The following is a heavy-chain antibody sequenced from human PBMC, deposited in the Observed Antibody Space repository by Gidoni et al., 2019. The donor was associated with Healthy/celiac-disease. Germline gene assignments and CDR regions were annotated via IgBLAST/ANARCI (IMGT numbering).Heavy chain of an antibody. Sequence: QVQLVESGGGVVQPGRSLRLSCAASGFTFSSYALHWVRQAPGKGLEWVAVISYDGSNKYYADSVKGRFTISRDNSKNTLYLQMNSLRAEDTAVYYCARDGKSGIAARVSGPHFDYWGQGTLVTVSS. D-gene: IGHD6-6*01. CDR1: GFTFSSYA. CDR3: ARDGKSGIAARVSGPHFDY. V-gene: IGHV3-30-3*01. CDR2: ISYDGSNK. J-gene: IGHJ4*02.